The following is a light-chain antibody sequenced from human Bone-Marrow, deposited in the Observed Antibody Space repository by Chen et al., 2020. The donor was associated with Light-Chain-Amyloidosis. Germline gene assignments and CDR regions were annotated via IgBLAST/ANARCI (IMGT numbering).Light chain of an antibody. CDR1: DLPTKY. J-gene: IGLJ2*01. CDR3: QSADSSGTYEVI. V-gene: IGLV3-25*03. CDR2: RDT. Sequence: SSELTQPPSVSVSPGQTARITCSGDDLPTKYAYWYQQTPGQAPVLVIHRDTERPSGISDRFSGSSSGTTATLTISGVQAEAEADYHCQSADSSGTYEVIFGGGTKLTVL.